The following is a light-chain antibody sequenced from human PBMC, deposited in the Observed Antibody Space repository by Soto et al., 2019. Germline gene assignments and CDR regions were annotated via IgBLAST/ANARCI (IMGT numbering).Light chain of an antibody. CDR3: CSYAGQRVV. CDR2: EGS. CDR1: SI. J-gene: IGLJ2*01. V-gene: IGLV2-23*01. Sequence: QSALTQPASVSGSPGQSITISCTGTSIVSWYQQHPGKAPKLMIYEGSKRPSGVSNRFSGSKSGNTASLTISGLHAEDEADYYCCSYAGQRVVFGGGTKLTVL.